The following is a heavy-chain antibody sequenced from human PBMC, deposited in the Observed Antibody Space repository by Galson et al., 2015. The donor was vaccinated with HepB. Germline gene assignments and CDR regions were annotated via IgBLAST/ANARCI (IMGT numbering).Heavy chain of an antibody. Sequence: SLRLSCAASGFTFSGSAIHWVRQASGKGPEWVGRIRSKASNYATAYAASLKGRFTISRDDSKNTAYLHMNSLKTEDTAVYYCLSLGCLSGYSSSWGQGTLVTVSS. V-gene: IGHV3-73*01. J-gene: IGHJ4*02. CDR3: LSLGCLSGYSSS. CDR2: IRSKASNYAT. CDR1: GFTFSGSA. D-gene: IGHD6-13*01.